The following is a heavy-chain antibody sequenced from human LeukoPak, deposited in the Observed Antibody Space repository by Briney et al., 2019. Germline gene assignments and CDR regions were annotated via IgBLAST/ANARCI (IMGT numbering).Heavy chain of an antibody. Sequence: SETLSLTCDVSGGSIDSTNWWNWVRQPPGKGLEWIGEIHHDGRINYNPSLKSRVTLSVDKSKNQFSLRLNSVTAADTAMYYCARSHDHLWGNYPDYWGQGTLVTASS. V-gene: IGHV4/OR15-8*01. CDR2: IHHDGRI. CDR1: GGSIDSTNW. CDR3: ARSHDHLWGNYPDY. J-gene: IGHJ4*02. D-gene: IGHD3-16*02.